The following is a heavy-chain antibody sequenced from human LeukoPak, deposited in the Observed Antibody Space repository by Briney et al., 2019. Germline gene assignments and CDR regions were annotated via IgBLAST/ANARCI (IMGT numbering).Heavy chain of an antibody. D-gene: IGHD4-17*01. V-gene: IGHV4-59*01. CDR2: IYYSGST. J-gene: IGHJ4*02. CDR1: GVSISSYY. CDR3: ARGRDGERRFDY. Sequence: PSETLSLTCTVSGVSISSYYWSWIPQPPGKGLEWIGYIYYSGSTNYNPSLKSRVTISVDTSKNQFSLKLSSVTAADTAVYYCARGRDGERRFDYWGQGTLVTVSS.